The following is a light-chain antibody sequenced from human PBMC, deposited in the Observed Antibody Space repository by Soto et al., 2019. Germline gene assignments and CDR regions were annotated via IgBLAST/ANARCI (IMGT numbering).Light chain of an antibody. J-gene: IGKJ1*01. CDR3: QQSFSAPWT. CDR2: ATS. Sequence: DIQMTQSPSSLSASVGDRVTITCRASQSITTYLNWYQQKPGKAPKFLIYATSSLQSGVPSRFSGSGSGTDFTLTISSLRPEDFATYYCQQSFSAPWTFGQGTKVDIK. V-gene: IGKV1-39*01. CDR1: QSITTY.